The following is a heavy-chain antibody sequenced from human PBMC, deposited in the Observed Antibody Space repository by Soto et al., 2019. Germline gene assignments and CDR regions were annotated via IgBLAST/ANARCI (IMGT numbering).Heavy chain of an antibody. J-gene: IGHJ5*02. Sequence: EVQLVESGGGLVQPGGSLRLSCAASGFTFSSYSMNWVRQAPGKGLEWVSYISSSSSTIYYADSVKGRFTISRDNPKTSLYLQMNSLRDADTAVCYCAREGGSLNWFDPWGQGTLVTVSS. CDR2: ISSSSSTI. D-gene: IGHD1-26*01. V-gene: IGHV3-48*02. CDR1: GFTFSSYS. CDR3: AREGGSLNWFDP.